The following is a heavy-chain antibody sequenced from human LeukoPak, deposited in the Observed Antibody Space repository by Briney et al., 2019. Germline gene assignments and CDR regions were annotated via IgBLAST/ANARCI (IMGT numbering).Heavy chain of an antibody. J-gene: IGHJ4*02. D-gene: IGHD6-19*01. CDR1: GGPISSYY. V-gene: IGHV4-4*07. Sequence: PSETLSLTCTVSGGPISSYYRSWIRQPAAKGLAWIGRIYTSGSTNCDPGVNCQVTMSVDTSRSQCSLKLSSVTAADTAVYYCPTLVSYGRGWLGNDYWGQGTVVTVSS. CDR2: IYTSGST. CDR3: PTLVSYGRGWLGNDY.